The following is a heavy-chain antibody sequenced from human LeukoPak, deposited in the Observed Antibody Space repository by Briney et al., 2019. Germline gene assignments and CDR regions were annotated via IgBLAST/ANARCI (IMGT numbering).Heavy chain of an antibody. CDR3: AKDQGRDYAPYGSATQFF. CDR1: GLTFSTSA. D-gene: IGHD4-17*01. J-gene: IGHJ4*02. V-gene: IGHV3-23*01. Sequence: GGSLRLSCAASGLTFSTSAMSWVRQAPGKGLQWVSSISGSGDYTQYADSVKGRFTTSRDNSQNTLYLVMNSLRAEDTATYYCAKDQGRDYAPYGSATQFFWGQGALVTVSS. CDR2: ISGSGDYT.